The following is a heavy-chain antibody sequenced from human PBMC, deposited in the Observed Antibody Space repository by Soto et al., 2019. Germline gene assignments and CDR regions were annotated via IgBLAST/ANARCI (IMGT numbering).Heavy chain of an antibody. Sequence: SVKVSCKVSGGTFSTYPINWVRQAPGQGLEFMGGIIPKFGTTNYAQKLRGTVTITADESTSTAYMELNTLRSEDTAVYYCAREGSNSTGLYLWFDPWGQGTLVTVSS. CDR1: GGTFSTYP. J-gene: IGHJ5*02. CDR2: IIPKFGTT. CDR3: AREGSNSTGLYLWFDP. D-gene: IGHD6-19*01. V-gene: IGHV1-69*13.